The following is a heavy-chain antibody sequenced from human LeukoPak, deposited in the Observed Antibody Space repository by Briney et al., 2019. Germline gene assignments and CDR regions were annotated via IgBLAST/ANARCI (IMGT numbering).Heavy chain of an antibody. CDR3: AELTMIGGV. D-gene: IGHD3-10*02. J-gene: IGHJ6*04. Sequence: GGSLRLSCAASGFTFSSYSMNWVRQAPGKGLEWVSYISSSGSTIYYADSVKGRFTISRDNAKNSLYLQMNSLRAEDTAVYYCAELTMIGGVWGKGTTVTISS. CDR1: GFTFSSYS. V-gene: IGHV3-48*03. CDR2: ISSSGSTI.